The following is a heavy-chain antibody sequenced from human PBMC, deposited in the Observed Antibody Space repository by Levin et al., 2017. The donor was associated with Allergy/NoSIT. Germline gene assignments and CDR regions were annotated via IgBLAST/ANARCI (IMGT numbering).Heavy chain of an antibody. J-gene: IGHJ6*03. Sequence: SQTLSLTCTVSGGSISSSSYYWGWIRQPPGKGLEWIGSVFYSASTYYNPSLRGRVTISVDTSKNQFSLKVTSVTAADAAMYYCARTPRAVTTIIHYYYMDVWGKGPTVTVSS. V-gene: IGHV4-39*01. D-gene: IGHD5-12*01. CDR1: GGSISSSSYY. CDR2: VFYSAST. CDR3: ARTPRAVTTIIHYYYMDV.